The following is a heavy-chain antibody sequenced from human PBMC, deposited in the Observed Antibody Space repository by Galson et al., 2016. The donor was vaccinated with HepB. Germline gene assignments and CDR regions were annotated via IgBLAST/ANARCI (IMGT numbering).Heavy chain of an antibody. CDR2: IYYSGIT. J-gene: IGHJ4*02. D-gene: IGHD3-16*01. CDR1: GGSISSDVYY. V-gene: IGHV4-39*01. CDR3: AARLGVALDY. Sequence: SETLSLTCAVSGGSISSDVYYWVWIRQTPGKGLEWVGTIYYSGITYYNPSLTSRVTISVDTSKNQFSLKMNSVTAADTGIYYWAARLGVALDYWGQGTLVTVSS.